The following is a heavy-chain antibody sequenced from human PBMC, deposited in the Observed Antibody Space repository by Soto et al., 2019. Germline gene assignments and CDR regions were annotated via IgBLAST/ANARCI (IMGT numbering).Heavy chain of an antibody. D-gene: IGHD3-22*01. CDR1: GFTFSSYG. CDR2: IWYDGSNK. J-gene: IGHJ3*02. CDR3: ARDPSYDSSGYYADAFDI. V-gene: IGHV3-33*01. Sequence: GGSLRLSCAASGFTFSSYGMHWVRQAPGKGLEWVAVIWYDGSNKYYADSVKGRFTISRDNSKNTLYLQMNSLRAEDTAVYYCARDPSYDSSGYYADAFDIWGQATMVTVSS.